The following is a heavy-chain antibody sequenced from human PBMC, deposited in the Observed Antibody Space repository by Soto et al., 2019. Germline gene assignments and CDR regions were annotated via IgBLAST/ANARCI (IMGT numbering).Heavy chain of an antibody. CDR2: ISAYNGNT. J-gene: IGHJ4*02. D-gene: IGHD6-19*01. V-gene: IGHV1-18*01. Sequence: GGSVKVSRKASGYTFTSYCISWVRQAPGQGLEWMGWISAYNGNTNYAQKLQGRVTMTTDTSTSTAYMELRSLRSDDTAVYYCARWSSGWYVMDYWGQGTLVTVSS. CDR1: GYTFTSYC. CDR3: ARWSSGWYVMDY.